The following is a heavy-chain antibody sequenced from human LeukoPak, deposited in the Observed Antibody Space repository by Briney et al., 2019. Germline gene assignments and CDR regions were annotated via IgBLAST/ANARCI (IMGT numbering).Heavy chain of an antibody. CDR1: GFTFSSYS. CDR3: ARGGYYQYFDY. V-gene: IGHV3-21*01. D-gene: IGHD3-10*01. J-gene: IGHJ4*02. CDR2: ISSSSYI. Sequence: GGSLRLSCAASGFTFSSYSMNWVRQAPGKGLEWVSSISSSSYIYYADSVKGRFTISRDNAKNSLYLQMNSLRAEDTAVYYCARGGYYQYFDYWGQGTLVTVSS.